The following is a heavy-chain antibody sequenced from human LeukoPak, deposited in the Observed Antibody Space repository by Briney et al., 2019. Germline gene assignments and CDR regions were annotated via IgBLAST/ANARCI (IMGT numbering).Heavy chain of an antibody. V-gene: IGHV3-48*01. D-gene: IGHD3-22*01. CDR1: GFTVSSNY. Sequence: GGSLRLSCAASGFTVSSNYMNWVRQAPGKGLEWVSYISSSSSTIYYADSVKGRFTISRDNAKNSLYLQMNSLRAEDTAVYYCARGAYYYEDWGQGTLVTVSS. CDR3: ARGAYYYED. J-gene: IGHJ4*02. CDR2: ISSSSSTI.